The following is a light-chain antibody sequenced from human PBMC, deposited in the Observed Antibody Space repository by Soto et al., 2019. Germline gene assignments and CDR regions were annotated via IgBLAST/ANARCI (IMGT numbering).Light chain of an antibody. CDR3: QHYNSYSRT. J-gene: IGKJ2*02. V-gene: IGKV1-5*03. Sequence: DIQMTQSPSTLSASVGDRVTITCRARQSIISWLAWYHQKPGKAPKLLIYKESSLESGVPSRFSGSGSGTEFTLTISSLQHDDFATYYSQHYNSYSRTFGQVTKLEIK. CDR2: KES. CDR1: QSIISW.